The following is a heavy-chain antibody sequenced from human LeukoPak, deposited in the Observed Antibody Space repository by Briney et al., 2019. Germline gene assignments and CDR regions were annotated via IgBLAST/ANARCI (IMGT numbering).Heavy chain of an antibody. J-gene: IGHJ6*03. V-gene: IGHV1-46*01. D-gene: IGHD2-21*02. CDR1: GYTFTSYY. Sequence: GASVKVSCKASGYTFTSYYMHWVRQAPGQGLEWMGIINPSGGSTSYAQKFQGRVTMTRDTSISTAYMELSRLRSDDTAVYYCARAYCGGDCYSDYYYYMDVWGKGTTVTVSS. CDR2: INPSGGST. CDR3: ARAYCGGDCYSDYYYYMDV.